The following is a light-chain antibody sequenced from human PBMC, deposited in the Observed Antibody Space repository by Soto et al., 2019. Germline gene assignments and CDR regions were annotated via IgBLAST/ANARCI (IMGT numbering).Light chain of an antibody. V-gene: IGLV3-21*04. CDR3: QVWDSSSDHPV. CDR1: TIGSKS. Sequence: SYELTQPPSVSVAPGQTARITCWGNTIGSKSVHWYQQKPGQAPVLVIYYDSDRPSGIPERFSGSNSGNTATLTISRVEAGDEADYYCQVWDSSSDHPVFGGGTKLTVL. CDR2: YDS. J-gene: IGLJ2*01.